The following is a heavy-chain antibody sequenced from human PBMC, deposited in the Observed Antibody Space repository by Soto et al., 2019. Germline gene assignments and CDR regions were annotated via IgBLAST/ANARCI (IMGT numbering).Heavy chain of an antibody. CDR1: GGSNIRDGYY. J-gene: IGHJ4*02. Sequence: TLSLTCTVSGGSNIRDGYYWSWIRQHPGKGLEWIAYISYSGSSYSNPSLKSRVTISADTSKNQFSLRLTSVTAADTAVYFCARATPAGSADFWGQGTLVTVSS. CDR3: ARATPAGSADF. CDR2: ISYSGSS. V-gene: IGHV4-31*03. D-gene: IGHD2-2*01.